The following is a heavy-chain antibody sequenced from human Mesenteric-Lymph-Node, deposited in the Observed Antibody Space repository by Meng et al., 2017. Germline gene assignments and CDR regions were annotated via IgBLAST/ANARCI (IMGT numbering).Heavy chain of an antibody. Sequence: SETLSLTCAVSGYSISSGYYWGWIRQPPGKGLEWIGSIYHSGSTYYNPSLKSRVTISVDTSKNQFSLKLSSVTAADTAVYYCARDLSSTPYYYGSGSYNAFDIWGQGTMVTVSS. CDR3: ARDLSSTPYYYGSGSYNAFDI. J-gene: IGHJ3*02. D-gene: IGHD3-10*01. CDR1: GYSISSGYY. V-gene: IGHV4-38-2*02. CDR2: IYHSGST.